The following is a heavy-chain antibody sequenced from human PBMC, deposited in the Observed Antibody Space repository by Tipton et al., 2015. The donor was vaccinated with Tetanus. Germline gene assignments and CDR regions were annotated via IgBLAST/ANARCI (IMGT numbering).Heavy chain of an antibody. V-gene: IGHV1-8*01. D-gene: IGHD6-13*01. CDR3: ARGNRGSSWYL. Sequence: QSGPEVKKPGSSVKVSCKASGGTFTSYDINWVRQASGQGLEWLGYMDPNTGHATYAQRFQGRVTMTSDSSITTAYMELKNLRSDDTAFYYCARGNRGSSWYLWGQGTLVTVSS. J-gene: IGHJ4*02. CDR2: MDPNTGHA. CDR1: GGTFTSYD.